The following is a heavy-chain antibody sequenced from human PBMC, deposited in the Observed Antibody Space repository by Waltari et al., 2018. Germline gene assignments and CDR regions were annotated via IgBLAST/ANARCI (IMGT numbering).Heavy chain of an antibody. Sequence: QVQLVQSGAEVKKPGSSVKVSCKASGCTFSSSAISWVQQAPGQGLEWMGRIIPIFGTANYAQKFRGRVTITADKSTSTAYMELSSLRSEDTAVYYCARPSPGTEAFDIWGQGTMVTVSS. D-gene: IGHD1-1*01. CDR3: ARPSPGTEAFDI. V-gene: IGHV1-69*13. J-gene: IGHJ3*02. CDR1: GCTFSSSA. CDR2: IIPIFGTA.